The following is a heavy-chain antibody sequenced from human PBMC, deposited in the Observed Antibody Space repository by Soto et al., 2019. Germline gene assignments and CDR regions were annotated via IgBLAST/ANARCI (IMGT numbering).Heavy chain of an antibody. D-gene: IGHD5-12*01. Sequence: PSETLSLTCTVSGGSVSSGSYYWSWIRQPPGKGLEWIGYIYYSGSTYYTPSLRSRVTILVDTSRNQFSLKLSSVTAADTAVYYCARVAEVRALAIGYYYYMDVWAKGTKVTGSS. CDR3: ARVAEVRALAIGYYYYMDV. J-gene: IGHJ6*03. CDR1: GGSVSSGSYY. CDR2: IYYSGST. V-gene: IGHV4-61*01.